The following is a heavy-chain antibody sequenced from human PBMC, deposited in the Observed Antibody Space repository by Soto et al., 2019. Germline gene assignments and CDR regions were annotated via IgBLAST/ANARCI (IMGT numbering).Heavy chain of an antibody. Sequence: SAKVSFRASRYTFVNNDISWVRQATGQGLEWMGWMNPNSGNTGYAQKFQGRVSMTRNTSITTAYLELSSLRSDDTAIYYCARMATSGTLNWFDPWGQGTLVTVSS. J-gene: IGHJ5*02. CDR3: ARMATSGTLNWFDP. CDR2: MNPNSGNT. V-gene: IGHV1-8*01. CDR1: RYTFVNND.